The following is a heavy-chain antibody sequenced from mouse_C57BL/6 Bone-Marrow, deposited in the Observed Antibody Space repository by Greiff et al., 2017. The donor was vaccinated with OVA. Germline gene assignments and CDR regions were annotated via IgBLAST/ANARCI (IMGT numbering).Heavy chain of an antibody. CDR2: INYDGSST. D-gene: IGHD3-2*02. V-gene: IGHV5-16*01. J-gene: IGHJ1*03. Sequence: EVKLVESEGGLVQPGSSMKLSCTASGFTFSDYYMAWVRQVPEKGLEWVANINYDGSSTYYLASLKSRFIISRDNAKNSLYLQMSSLKSEDTATYYCARETAQANWYFEVWGTGTTVTVSS. CDR3: ARETAQANWYFEV. CDR1: GFTFSDYY.